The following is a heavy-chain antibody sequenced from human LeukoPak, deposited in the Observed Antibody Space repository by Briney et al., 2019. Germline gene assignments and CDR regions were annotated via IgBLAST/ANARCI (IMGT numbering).Heavy chain of an antibody. J-gene: IGHJ3*02. V-gene: IGHV4-34*01. CDR1: SVAFCGYY. D-gene: IGHD3-10*01. CDR2: NNHSGTT. CDR3: ARVGVLLWFGDPAKAAFDS. Sequence: SESLCLSCAVSSVAFCGYYCGWGRAPPRERRGCGLENNHSGTTNYNPSLKSRVTISVDTSKNQFSLKLSSVTAADTAVSYCARVGVLLWFGDPAKAAFDSWGQGTMVTVSS.